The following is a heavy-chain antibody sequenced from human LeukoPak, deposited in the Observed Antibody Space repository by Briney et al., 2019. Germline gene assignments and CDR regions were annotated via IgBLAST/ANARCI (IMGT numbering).Heavy chain of an antibody. CDR3: ARGPTMLRGFDY. CDR1: GVSIKSFY. D-gene: IGHD3-10*01. J-gene: IGHJ4*02. Sequence: SETLSLTCSVSGVSIKSFYWSWIRQPPGKGLEWIGYIYDTGRINSNPSLKSRVTISLDTSKNQFSLKVRSGTAADTAVYYCARGPTMLRGFDYWGQGTLVTVSS. V-gene: IGHV4-59*01. CDR2: IYDTGRI.